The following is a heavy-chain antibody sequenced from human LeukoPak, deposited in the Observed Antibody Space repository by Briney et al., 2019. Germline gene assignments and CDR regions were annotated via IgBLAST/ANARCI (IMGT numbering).Heavy chain of an antibody. Sequence: PSETLSLTCTVSGGSLGNYQWTWIRQPAGKGLEWIGQIHTSGSTNYNPPLKSRVTMSVDTSETQVSLTIRSVTAADTAVYYCARRDFSSGWSFDYWGQGTLVTVSS. V-gene: IGHV4-4*07. J-gene: IGHJ4*02. CDR2: IHTSGST. D-gene: IGHD6-19*01. CDR3: ARRDFSSGWSFDY. CDR1: GGSLGNYQ.